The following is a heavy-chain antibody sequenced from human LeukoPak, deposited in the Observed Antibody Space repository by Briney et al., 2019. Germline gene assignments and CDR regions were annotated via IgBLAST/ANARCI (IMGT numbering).Heavy chain of an antibody. D-gene: IGHD2-2*01. CDR1: GFTFGDYA. CDR2: IGWNSGSI. J-gene: IGHJ4*02. V-gene: IGHV3-9*01. Sequence: HPGGSLRLSCAASGFTFGDYAMHWVRQAPGKGLEWVSRIGWNSGSIAYADSVKGRFTISRDNAKNTLYLQMNNLRAEDTAMYYCARDRYPAAREFDYWGQGTLVTVSS. CDR3: ARDRYPAAREFDY.